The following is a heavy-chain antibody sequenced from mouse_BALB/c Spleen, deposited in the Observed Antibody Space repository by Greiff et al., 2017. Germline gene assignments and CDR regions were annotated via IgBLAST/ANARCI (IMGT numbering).Heavy chain of an antibody. J-gene: IGHJ3*01. Sequence: EVMLVESGGGLVKPGGSLKLSCAASGFTFSSYAMSWVRQTPEKRLEWVASISSGGSTYYPDSVKGRFTISRDNARNILYLQMSSLRSEDTAMYYCARERDGYFPYWGQGTLVTVSA. V-gene: IGHV5-6-5*01. CDR3: ARERDGYFPY. D-gene: IGHD2-3*01. CDR1: GFTFSSYA. CDR2: ISSGGST.